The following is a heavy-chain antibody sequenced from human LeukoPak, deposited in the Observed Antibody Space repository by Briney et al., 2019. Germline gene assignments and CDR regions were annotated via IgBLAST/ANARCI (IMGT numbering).Heavy chain of an antibody. V-gene: IGHV4-61*02. J-gene: IGHJ4*02. CDR2: IYTSGST. CDR1: GGSISSGSYY. D-gene: IGHD3-22*01. Sequence: SETLSLTCTVSGGSISSGSYYWSWIRQPAGKGLEWIGRIYTSGSTNYNPSLKSRVTISVDTSKNQLSLKLSSVTAADTAVYYCASVTTGGYYNCWGQGTLVTVSS. CDR3: ASVTTGGYYNC.